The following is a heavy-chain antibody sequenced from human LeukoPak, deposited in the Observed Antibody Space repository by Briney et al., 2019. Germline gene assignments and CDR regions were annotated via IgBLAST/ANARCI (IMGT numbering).Heavy chain of an antibody. CDR3: ARSGGSYYSFDY. V-gene: IGHV1-2*02. D-gene: IGHD1-26*01. J-gene: IGHJ4*02. CDR2: INPNSGDT. CDR1: GYTFTRYY. Sequence: ASVKVSCKASGYTFTRYYMHWVRQAPGQGLEWMGWINPNSGDTNYAQKFQGRVTMTRDTSISTAYMELSRLRSDDTAVYYGARSGGSYYSFDYWGQGTLVTASS.